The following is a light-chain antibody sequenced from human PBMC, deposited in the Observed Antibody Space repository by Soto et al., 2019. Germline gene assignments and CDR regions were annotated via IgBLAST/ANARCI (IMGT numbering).Light chain of an antibody. CDR1: QGISRY. V-gene: IGKV1-39*01. Sequence: DIQLTQSPSFLSASVGDRVTITCRASQGISRYLNWYQQKPGKAPNLLIYVASSLQSEVPSRFSGSGSGTDFTLTITSLQPEDFATYYCQQSYGTPITFGQGTRLEIK. CDR2: VAS. J-gene: IGKJ5*01. CDR3: QQSYGTPIT.